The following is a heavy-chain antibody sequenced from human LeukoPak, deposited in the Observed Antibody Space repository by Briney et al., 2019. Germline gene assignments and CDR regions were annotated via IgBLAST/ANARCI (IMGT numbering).Heavy chain of an antibody. J-gene: IGHJ4*02. V-gene: IGHV1-2*02. CDR1: GYTFTGYY. Sequence: GASVKVSCKASGYTFTGYYMHWVRQAPGQGLEWMGWINPNSGGTNYAQKFQGRVTMTRDTSISTAYMELSRLRSDDTAVYYWARDVDYYDSSGYSTFLDYWGQGTLVTVSS. CDR3: ARDVDYYDSSGYSTFLDY. D-gene: IGHD3-22*01. CDR2: INPNSGGT.